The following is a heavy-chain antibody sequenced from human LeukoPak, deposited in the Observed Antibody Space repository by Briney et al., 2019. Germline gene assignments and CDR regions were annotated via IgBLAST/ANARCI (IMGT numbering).Heavy chain of an antibody. J-gene: IGHJ4*02. CDR3: ARSLPGAIGAADF. CDR2: IHSSGST. D-gene: IGHD6-13*01. CDR1: GVSIISYY. V-gene: IGHV4-59*07. Sequence: SDTLSLTCTVSGVSIISYYWSWIRQPPGKGLEWIAFIHSSGSTGYNPSLKSRFTISVDTSKNHFSLKVTSMSAADTGVYYCARSLPGAIGAADFWGQGTLVTVSS.